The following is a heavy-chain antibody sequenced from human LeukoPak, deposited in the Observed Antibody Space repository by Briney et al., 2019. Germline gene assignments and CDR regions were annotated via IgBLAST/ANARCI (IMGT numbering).Heavy chain of an antibody. Sequence: SETLSLTCTVSGGSISSYYWSWIRQPPGKGLEWIGYIYYSGTTNYNSSLKSRVTISVDTSKSQFSLKLNSVTAADTAVYYCARSGGYSSPQNYWGQGTLVTVSS. CDR3: ARSGGYSSPQNY. CDR1: GGSISSYY. D-gene: IGHD6-19*01. CDR2: IYYSGTT. V-gene: IGHV4-59*01. J-gene: IGHJ4*02.